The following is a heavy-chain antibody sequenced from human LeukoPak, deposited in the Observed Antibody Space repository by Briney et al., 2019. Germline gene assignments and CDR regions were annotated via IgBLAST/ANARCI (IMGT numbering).Heavy chain of an antibody. V-gene: IGHV3-7*05. Sequence: GGSLRLSCAASGFTFSNYWMSWVRQAPGKVLEWVANIKRDGSEKYYVDSVKGRFTISRDNAKNSLYLQMNSLRAADTAVYYCAPMAADTAMVGMDVWGQGTEVTVSS. CDR1: GFTFSNYW. CDR2: IKRDGSEK. CDR3: APMAADTAMVGMDV. J-gene: IGHJ6*02. D-gene: IGHD5-18*01.